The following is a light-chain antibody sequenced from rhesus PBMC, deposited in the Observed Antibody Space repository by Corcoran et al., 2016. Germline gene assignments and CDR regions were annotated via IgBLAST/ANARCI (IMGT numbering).Light chain of an antibody. CDR2: YAS. V-gene: IGKV1-66*01. CDR1: QDINNY. J-gene: IGKJ2*01. Sequence: DIQMTQSPSSLSASVGDTVTITCRASQDINNYLSWYQQKPGKVPKPLIQYASSLEKGVPSRFSGSGSGTDYTLTSSSLQPGDIATYYCQQYNNSPYSFGLGTKVEIK. CDR3: QQYNNSPYS.